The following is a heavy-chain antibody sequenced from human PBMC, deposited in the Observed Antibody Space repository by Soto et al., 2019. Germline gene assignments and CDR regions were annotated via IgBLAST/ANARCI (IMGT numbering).Heavy chain of an antibody. J-gene: IGHJ3*02. CDR1: GGSISTYY. CDR3: ARQIGDDPFDI. V-gene: IGHV4-59*01. Sequence: SETLSLTCSVSGGSISTYYGNWIRQSPGKGLEWIGYIYRTGSTHYNPSLNSRAAISLDTSRNKFSLQLRSVTAADTAVYFCARQIGDDPFDIWGQGTMVTVSS. D-gene: IGHD3-3*01. CDR2: IYRTGST.